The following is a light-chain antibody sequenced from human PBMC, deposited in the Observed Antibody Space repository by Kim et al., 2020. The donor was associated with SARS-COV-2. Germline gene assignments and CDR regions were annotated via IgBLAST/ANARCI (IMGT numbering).Light chain of an antibody. CDR2: RNN. J-gene: IGLJ3*02. Sequence: QAGLTQPPSVSKGLRPTATLTCTGNSNNVGNQGAAWLQQHQGHPPKLLSYRNNNRPSGISERLSASRSGNTASLTITGLQSEDEADYYCSAWDSSLSAWVFGGGTKVTVL. CDR1: SNNVGNQG. V-gene: IGLV10-54*01. CDR3: SAWDSSLSAWV.